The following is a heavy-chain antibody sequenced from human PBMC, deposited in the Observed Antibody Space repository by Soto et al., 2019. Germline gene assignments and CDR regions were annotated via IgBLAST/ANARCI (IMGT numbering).Heavy chain of an antibody. CDR1: GFTFSSYW. CDR2: IKQDGSEK. V-gene: IGHV3-7*03. CDR3: ARDSIVVVPAAIDGMDV. D-gene: IGHD2-2*01. J-gene: IGHJ6*02. Sequence: GGSLRLSCAASGFTFSSYWMSWVRQAPGKGLEWVANIKQDGSEKYYVDSVKGRFTISRDNAKNSLYLQMNSLRAEDTAVYYCARDSIVVVPAAIDGMDVWGQGTTVTVSS.